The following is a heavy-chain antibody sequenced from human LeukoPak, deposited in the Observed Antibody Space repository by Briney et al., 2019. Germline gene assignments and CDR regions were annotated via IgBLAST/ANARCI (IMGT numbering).Heavy chain of an antibody. Sequence: TSETLSLTCTVSGGSISSSSYYWGWIRQPPGKGLEWIGSIYYSGSTYYNPSLKSRVTISVDTPKNQFSLKLSSVTAADTAVYYCARWWITMVRGVRNWFDPWGQGTLVTVSS. CDR1: GGSISSSSYY. CDR3: ARWWITMVRGVRNWFDP. J-gene: IGHJ5*02. V-gene: IGHV4-39*01. CDR2: IYYSGST. D-gene: IGHD3-10*01.